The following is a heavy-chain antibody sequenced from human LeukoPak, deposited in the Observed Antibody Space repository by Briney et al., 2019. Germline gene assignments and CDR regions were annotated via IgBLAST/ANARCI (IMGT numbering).Heavy chain of an antibody. CDR3: ARDGRVLRYARNWFDP. J-gene: IGHJ5*02. Sequence: ASVKVSCKVSRYTVTELSMHWVRQSPGKGLEWMGGFHPEDGETIYAQKFQGRVTMTEDTSTDTAYMELSRLRSDDTAVYYCARDGRVLRYARNWFDPWGQGTLVTVSS. D-gene: IGHD3-9*01. CDR1: RYTVTELS. V-gene: IGHV1-24*01. CDR2: FHPEDGET.